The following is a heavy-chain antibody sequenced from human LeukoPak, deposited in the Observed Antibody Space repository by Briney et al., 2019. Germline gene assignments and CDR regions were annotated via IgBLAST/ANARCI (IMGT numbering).Heavy chain of an antibody. D-gene: IGHD3-16*01. Sequence: ASVKVSCKASGYTFTSYDINWVRQATGQGLEWMGWMNPNSGNTGYAQKFQGRVTITRNTSISTAYMELSSLRSEDTAVYYCARGVNTYLWFGGDYMDVWGKGSTVTVSS. CDR2: MNPNSGNT. CDR1: GYTFTSYD. CDR3: ARGVNTYLWFGGDYMDV. J-gene: IGHJ6*03. V-gene: IGHV1-8*01.